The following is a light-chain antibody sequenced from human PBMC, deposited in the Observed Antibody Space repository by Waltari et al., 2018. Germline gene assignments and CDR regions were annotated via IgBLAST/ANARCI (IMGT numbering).Light chain of an antibody. Sequence: QAALTQPASVSGSPGQSITLSCTGTSREAGSYNIDSWYQQHPGTAPKLMIYECSTRPSGVSNRFSGSKSGNTASLTISGLQAEDEADYYCCSYAGSSTWVFGGGTKLTVL. V-gene: IGLV2-23*01. CDR1: SREAGSYNI. CDR3: CSYAGSSTWV. J-gene: IGLJ2*01. CDR2: ECS.